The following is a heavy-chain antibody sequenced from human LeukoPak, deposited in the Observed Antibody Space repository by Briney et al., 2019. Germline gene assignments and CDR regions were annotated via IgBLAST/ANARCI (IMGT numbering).Heavy chain of an antibody. J-gene: IGHJ6*03. CDR1: GFTFSSYW. V-gene: IGHV3-7*03. CDR3: ARDMDWYMDV. D-gene: IGHD2-2*03. CDR2: IKQDGSEK. Sequence: PGGSLRLSCAASGFTFSSYWMSWVRQAPGKGLKWVANIKQDGSEKYYVDSVKGRFTISRDNDKTSLYLQLNSLRAEDTALYYCARDMDWYMDVWGKGTTVTVSS.